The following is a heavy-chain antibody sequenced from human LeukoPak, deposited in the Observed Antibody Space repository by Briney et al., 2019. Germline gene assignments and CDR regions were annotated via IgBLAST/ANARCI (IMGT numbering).Heavy chain of an antibody. CDR1: GGSITNTNY. V-gene: IGHV4-4*02. CDR2: VNLQGST. CDR3: AREGGPYRPLDY. J-gene: IGHJ4*02. Sequence: SETLSLTCGVSGGSITNTNYWTWVRQPPGKGLEWIGEVNLQGSTNYNPSLMGRVAIAVDTSGNHISLQLTSVTAADTAVYYCAREGGPYRPLDYSGQGTLVTVSS.